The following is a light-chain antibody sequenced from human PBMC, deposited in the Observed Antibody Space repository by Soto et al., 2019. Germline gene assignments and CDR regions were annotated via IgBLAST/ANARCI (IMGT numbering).Light chain of an antibody. CDR2: EVS. CDR3: SSYRSSSINWV. CDR1: SSDVGGYKY. Sequence: QSALTQPASVSGSPGQSITISCTGTSSDVGGYKYVSWYQQHPGKAPKLMIYEVSNRPSGVSNRFSGSKSGNTASLTISGLRAEDEADYYCSSYRSSSINWVFGGGTKVTVL. J-gene: IGLJ3*02. V-gene: IGLV2-14*01.